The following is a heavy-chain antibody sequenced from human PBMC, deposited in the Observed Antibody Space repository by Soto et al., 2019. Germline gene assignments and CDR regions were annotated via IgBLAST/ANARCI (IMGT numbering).Heavy chain of an antibody. CDR3: ARENAGGTLDY. D-gene: IGHD1-1*01. V-gene: IGHV3-48*03. CDR1: GFSFSDYE. CDR2: ISISGSSM. J-gene: IGHJ4*02. Sequence: PGGSLRLSXAASGFSFSDYEMNWVRQAPGKGLEWVAFISISGSSMDYATSVKGRFTISRDNTKKSLYLHMISLRAEDTAVYYCARENAGGTLDYWGLGALVTVSS.